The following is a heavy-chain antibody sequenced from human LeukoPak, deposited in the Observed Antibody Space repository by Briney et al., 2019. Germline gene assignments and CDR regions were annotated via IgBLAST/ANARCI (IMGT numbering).Heavy chain of an antibody. J-gene: IGHJ5*02. V-gene: IGHV4-61*02. CDR1: GGSISSNGDY. CDR2: IYTSGST. D-gene: IGHD4-11*01. Sequence: PSEALSLTCTVSGGSISSNGDYWNWIRQPAGKGLEWIERIYTSGSTNFSPSLKSRVTISVDTSKNQFSLKLNSVIAADTAVYYCARGVTSNGFGPWGQGTLVTVSS. CDR3: ARGVTSNGFGP.